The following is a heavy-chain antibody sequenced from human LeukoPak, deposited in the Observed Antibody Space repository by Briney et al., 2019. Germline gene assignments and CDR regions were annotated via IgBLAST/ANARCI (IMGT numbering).Heavy chain of an antibody. D-gene: IGHD3-10*01. CDR2: IYYSGST. V-gene: IGHV4-30-4*01. CDR1: GGSISSGDYY. J-gene: IGHJ6*02. CDR3: ARQRFGELLGGMDV. Sequence: SETLSLTCTVSGGSISSGDYYWSWIRQPPGKGLGWIGYIYYSGSTYYNPSLKSRVTISVDTSKNQFSLKLSSVTAADTAVYYCARQRFGELLGGMDVWGQGTTVTVSS.